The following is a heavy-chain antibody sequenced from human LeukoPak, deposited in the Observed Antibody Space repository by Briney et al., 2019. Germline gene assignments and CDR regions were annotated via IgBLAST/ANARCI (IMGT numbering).Heavy chain of an antibody. J-gene: IGHJ3*02. D-gene: IGHD3-9*01. CDR2: IYHSGSP. CDR3: ASATTYYDILTGYLDAFDI. Sequence: SGTLSLTCAVSGGSISSNNWWGWVRQPPGKGLEWIGEIYHSGSPNYNPSLKSRVTISVDRSKNQFSLKLSSVTAADTAVYYCASATTYYDILTGYLDAFDIWGQGTMVTVSS. CDR1: GGSISSNNW. V-gene: IGHV4-4*02.